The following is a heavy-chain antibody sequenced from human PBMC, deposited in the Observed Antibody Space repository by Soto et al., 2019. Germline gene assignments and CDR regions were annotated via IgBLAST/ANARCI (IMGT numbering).Heavy chain of an antibody. J-gene: IGHJ4*02. CDR3: ARELRSGYDRRFDY. CDR2: INSDGSST. D-gene: IGHD5-12*01. CDR1: GFTLSSYW. V-gene: IGHV3-74*01. Sequence: GGSLRLSCAASGFTLSSYWMHWVRQAPGKGLVWVSRINSDGSSTSYADSVKGRFTISRDNAKNTLYLQMNSLRAEDTAVYYCARELRSGYDRRFDYWGQGTLVTVSS.